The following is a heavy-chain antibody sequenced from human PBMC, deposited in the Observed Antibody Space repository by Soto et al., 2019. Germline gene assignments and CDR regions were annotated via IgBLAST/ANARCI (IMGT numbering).Heavy chain of an antibody. D-gene: IGHD5-12*01. Sequence: PGGSLRLSCVASGYTFTRYGIHWVRQAPGKGLEWVTVIWYDGSNDFYIDSVKGRFTISRDQSKNTVYLQMNSLRAEDTAIYYCARVKGGNGYRAGYLDYWGQGTLVNVFS. CDR3: ARVKGGNGYRAGYLDY. CDR2: IWYDGSND. CDR1: GYTFTRYG. J-gene: IGHJ4*02. V-gene: IGHV3-33*01.